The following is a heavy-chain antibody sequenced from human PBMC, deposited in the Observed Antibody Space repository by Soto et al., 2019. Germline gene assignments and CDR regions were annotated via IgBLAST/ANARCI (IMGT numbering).Heavy chain of an antibody. Sequence: PGGSLRLSCAASGFTFSSYSMSWVRQAPGKGLEWVSYISSSSSTIYYADSVKGRFTISRDNAKNSLYLQMNSLRDEDTAVYYCARDFRSYYYDSSGYLDYWGQGTLVTVSS. CDR1: GFTFSSYS. D-gene: IGHD3-22*01. V-gene: IGHV3-48*02. CDR3: ARDFRSYYYDSSGYLDY. J-gene: IGHJ4*02. CDR2: ISSSSSTI.